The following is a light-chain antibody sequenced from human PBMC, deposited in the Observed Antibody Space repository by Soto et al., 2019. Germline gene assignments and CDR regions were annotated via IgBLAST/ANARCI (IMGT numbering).Light chain of an antibody. CDR1: QSVRDRY. CDR2: DTS. J-gene: IGKJ1*01. CDR3: QQYGSSPGT. V-gene: IGKV3-20*01. Sequence: EIVLTQSPGTLSLSPGERATLSCRASQSVRDRYVAWYQQKPGQSLSLLIYDTSTRATGVPDRFSGSGSGTDFALTISRVEPEDFAIYFCQQYGSSPGTFGQGTKVEI.